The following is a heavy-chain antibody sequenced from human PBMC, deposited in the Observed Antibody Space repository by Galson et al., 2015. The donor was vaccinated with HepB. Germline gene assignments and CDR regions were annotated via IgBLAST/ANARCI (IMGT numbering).Heavy chain of an antibody. CDR2: IGGSGVST. V-gene: IGHV3-23*01. CDR1: GFTFSSYA. Sequence: SLRLSCAASGFTFSSYAMSWVRQAPGKGLEWVSTIGGSGVSTYYADSVKGRFTISRDNSENTLHLQMNSLKAEDTAVYYCARRYSTSSSAFDYWGQGTLVTVSS. J-gene: IGHJ4*02. CDR3: ARRYSTSSSAFDY. D-gene: IGHD6-6*01.